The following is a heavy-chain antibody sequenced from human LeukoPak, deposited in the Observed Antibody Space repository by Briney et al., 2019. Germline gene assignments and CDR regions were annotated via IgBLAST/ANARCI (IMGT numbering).Heavy chain of an antibody. CDR1: GGSISSYY. CDR2: IYYSGST. Sequence: SETLSLTCTVSGGSISSYYWSWIRQPPGKGLEWIGYIYYSGSTNYNPSLKSRVTISVDKSKNQFSLKLSSVTAADTAVYYCARDRGGSMDAFDIWGQGTMVTVSS. V-gene: IGHV4-59*12. CDR3: ARDRGGSMDAFDI. D-gene: IGHD2/OR15-2a*01. J-gene: IGHJ3*02.